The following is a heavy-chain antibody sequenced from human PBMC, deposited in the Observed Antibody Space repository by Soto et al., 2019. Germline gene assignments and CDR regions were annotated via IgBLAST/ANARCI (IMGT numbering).Heavy chain of an antibody. CDR1: GFTVSSNY. CDR2: IYSGGST. J-gene: IGHJ4*02. D-gene: IGHD6-13*01. V-gene: IGHV3-66*01. CDR3: ARGLAAAGSYYFDY. Sequence: GGSLRLSCAASGFTVSSNYMSWVRQAPGKGLEWVSVIYSGGSTYYAGSVKGRFTISRDNSKNTLYLQMNSLRAEDTAVYYCARGLAAAGSYYFDYWGQGTLVTVSS.